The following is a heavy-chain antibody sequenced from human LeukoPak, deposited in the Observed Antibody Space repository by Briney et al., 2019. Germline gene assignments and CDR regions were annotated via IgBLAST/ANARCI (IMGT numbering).Heavy chain of an antibody. CDR1: GGSFSANY. Sequence: SETLSLTCAVYGGSFSANYWSWVRQPPGKGLEWVGEINHRGNTNYKPSLKSRVTISVDTSQNQISLKLISVTAADTAVYYCASARWDFWGQGVLVTVSS. V-gene: IGHV4-34*01. J-gene: IGHJ4*02. D-gene: IGHD5-24*01. CDR3: ASARWDF. CDR2: INHRGNT.